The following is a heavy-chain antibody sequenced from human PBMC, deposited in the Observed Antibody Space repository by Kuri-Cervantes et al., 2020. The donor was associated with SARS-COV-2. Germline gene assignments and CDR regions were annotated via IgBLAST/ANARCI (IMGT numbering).Heavy chain of an antibody. CDR3: AREDSSGYYFGY. CDR2: IYSGGST. CDR1: GFTVSSNY. D-gene: IGHD3-22*01. Sequence: GGSLRLSCAASGFTVSSNYMSWVRQAPGKGLEWVSVIYSGGSTYYADSVKGRFTISRDNSKNTLYLQMNSLRAEDTAVYYCAREDSSGYYFGYWGQGTLVTVSS. V-gene: IGHV3-53*01. J-gene: IGHJ4*02.